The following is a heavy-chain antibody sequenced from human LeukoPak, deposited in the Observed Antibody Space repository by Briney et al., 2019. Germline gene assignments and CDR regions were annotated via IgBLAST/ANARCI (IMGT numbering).Heavy chain of an antibody. D-gene: IGHD6-19*01. CDR2: INPNSGGT. Sequence: ASVKVSCKASGYTFTNYYMHWVRQAPGQGLEWMGWINPNSGGTNYTQKFQGRVTMTRDTSISTAHMELSRLRSDDTAVYYCARDLPPRIAVAGLWAFDIWGQGTLVTVSS. V-gene: IGHV1-2*02. CDR3: ARDLPPRIAVAGLWAFDI. J-gene: IGHJ3*02. CDR1: GYTFTNYY.